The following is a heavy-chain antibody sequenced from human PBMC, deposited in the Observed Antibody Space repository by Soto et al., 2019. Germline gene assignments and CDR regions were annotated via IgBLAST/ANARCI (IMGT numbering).Heavy chain of an antibody. V-gene: IGHV4-30-4*01. Sequence: QVQLQESGPGLVKPSQTLSLTCTVSGGSISSGDYSWSWIRQPPGKAPEWIGYIYYSGSTYYKPYLKSRVTISVDTSKNQFALKLSSVTAADTAVYYCARYGYDAFDIWGQGTMVTVSS. J-gene: IGHJ3*02. CDR1: GGSISSGDYS. CDR2: IYYSGST. CDR3: ARYGYDAFDI. D-gene: IGHD5-18*01.